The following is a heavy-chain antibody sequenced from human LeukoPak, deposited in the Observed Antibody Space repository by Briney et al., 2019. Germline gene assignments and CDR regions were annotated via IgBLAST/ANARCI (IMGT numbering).Heavy chain of an antibody. J-gene: IGHJ4*02. CDR3: GKHDSASDY. CDR2: IRSDGSGE. D-gene: IGHD1-26*01. CDR1: GFIFSDYG. V-gene: IGHV3-30*02. Sequence: GGSLRLSCVASGFIFSDYGMHWVRQAPGKGLEWVAFIRSDGSGEYYTGSVRGRFTISRDNSKNTLYVQMNSLRLENTAVYYCGKHDSASDYWGQGTLVTVSS.